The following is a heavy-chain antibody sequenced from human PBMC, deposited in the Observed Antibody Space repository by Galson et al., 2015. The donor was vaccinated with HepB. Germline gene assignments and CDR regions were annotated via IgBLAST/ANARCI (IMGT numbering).Heavy chain of an antibody. J-gene: IGHJ4*02. CDR2: ISSSSSYI. V-gene: IGHV3-21*01. CDR3: ARSRPGGAFWSGFDY. Sequence: SLRLSCAASGFTFSSYSMNWVRQAPGKGLEWVSSISSSSSYIYYADSVKGRFTISRDNAKNSLYLQMNSLRAEGTAVYYCARSRPGGAFWSGFDYWGQGTLVTVSS. D-gene: IGHD3-3*01. CDR1: GFTFSSYS.